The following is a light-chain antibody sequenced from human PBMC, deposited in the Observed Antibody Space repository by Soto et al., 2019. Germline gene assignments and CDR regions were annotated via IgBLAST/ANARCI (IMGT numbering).Light chain of an antibody. CDR1: QSVLYSSNNKNY. V-gene: IGKV4-1*01. Sequence: DIVMTQSPDSLAVSLGERATINCKSSQSVLYSSNNKNYLAWYQQRPGQPPKLLIYWASTRESGVPDRFSGSGSGTDCTLNITSLQAEDVAVYYCQQYESTPPTFGQGTKLEIK. CDR2: WAS. CDR3: QQYESTPPT. J-gene: IGKJ2*01.